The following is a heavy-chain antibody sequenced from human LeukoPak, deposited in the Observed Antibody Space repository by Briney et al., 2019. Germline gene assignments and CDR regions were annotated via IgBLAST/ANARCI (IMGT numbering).Heavy chain of an antibody. V-gene: IGHV3-21*01. CDR1: RFTFSSYA. CDR3: AVSIVGATFLGAFDI. Sequence: GGSLRLSCAASRFTFSSYAMSWVRQAPGKGLEWVSSISSSSSYIYYADSVKGRFTISRDNAKNSLYLQMNSLRAEDTAVYYCAVSIVGATFLGAFDIWGQGTMVTVSS. J-gene: IGHJ3*02. D-gene: IGHD1-26*01. CDR2: ISSSSSYI.